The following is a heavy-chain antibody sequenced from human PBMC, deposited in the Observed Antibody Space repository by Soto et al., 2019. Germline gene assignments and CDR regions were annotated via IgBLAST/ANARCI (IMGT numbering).Heavy chain of an antibody. CDR3: AFSSGWRDFDY. CDR2: INHSGST. Sequence: PSETLSLTCAVYGGSFSGYYWSWIRQPPGKGLEWIGEINHSGSTNYNPSLKGRVTISVHTSKNQFSLKLSSVTAADTAVYYCAFSSGWRDFDYWGQGTLVTVSS. J-gene: IGHJ4*02. V-gene: IGHV4-34*01. D-gene: IGHD6-19*01. CDR1: GGSFSGYY.